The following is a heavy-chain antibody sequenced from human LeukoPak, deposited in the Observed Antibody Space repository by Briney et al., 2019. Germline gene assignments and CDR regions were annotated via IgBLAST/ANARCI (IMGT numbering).Heavy chain of an antibody. V-gene: IGHV3-21*01. J-gene: IGHJ4*02. D-gene: IGHD5-18*01. CDR1: GFTFSSYS. CDR2: ISSSSSYI. Sequence: PGGSLRLSCAASGFTFSSYSMNWVRQAPGKGLEWVSSISSSSSYIYYADSVKGRFTISRDNAKKSLSMQMNSLRAEDTAVYYCARHLSGVTGYTYGRGIDYWGQGTLVTVSS. CDR3: ARHLSGVTGYTYGRGIDY.